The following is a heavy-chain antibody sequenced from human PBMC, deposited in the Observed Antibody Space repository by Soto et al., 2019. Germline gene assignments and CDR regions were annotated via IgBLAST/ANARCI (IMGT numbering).Heavy chain of an antibody. V-gene: IGHV1-18*01. D-gene: IGHD7-27*01. J-gene: IGHJ6*03. CDR2: ISAYNGNT. CDR1: GYTFTSYG. Sequence: QVQLVQSGAEVKKPGASVKVSCKASGYTFTSYGISWERQAPGQGLERMGWISAYNGNTNYAQKLQGRVTMTTDTSTSIAHRELRSLRSDDTAVYYCARDTPGTDRLTYYYYYHYMYVWGKGTTVTVSS. CDR3: ARDTPGTDRLTYYYYYHYMYV.